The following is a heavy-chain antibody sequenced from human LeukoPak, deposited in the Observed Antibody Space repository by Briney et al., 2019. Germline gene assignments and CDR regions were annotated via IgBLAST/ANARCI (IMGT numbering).Heavy chain of an antibody. V-gene: IGHV4-30-2*01. D-gene: IGHD6-19*01. Sequence: PSETLSLTCTVSGGSTSSGGYYWSWIRQHPGKGLEWIGYIYHSGSTYYNPSLKSRVTISVDRSKNQFSLKLSSVTAADTAVYYCARRIAVAGSEFDYWGQGTLVTVSS. CDR3: ARRIAVAGSEFDY. J-gene: IGHJ4*02. CDR2: IYHSGST. CDR1: GGSTSSGGYY.